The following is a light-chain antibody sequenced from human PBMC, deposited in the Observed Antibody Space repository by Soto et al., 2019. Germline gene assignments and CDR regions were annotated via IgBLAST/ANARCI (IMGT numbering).Light chain of an antibody. CDR1: QSVNSNH. Sequence: EIVLTQSPGTLSLSPGERATLSCRASQSVNSNHLAWYQQKPGQAPRLVIYGASSRATGIPDRFSGSGSGTDFTLAISRLEPEDFAVYYCQQYGSSPLFGPGTKVDIK. V-gene: IGKV3-20*01. CDR3: QQYGSSPL. J-gene: IGKJ3*01. CDR2: GAS.